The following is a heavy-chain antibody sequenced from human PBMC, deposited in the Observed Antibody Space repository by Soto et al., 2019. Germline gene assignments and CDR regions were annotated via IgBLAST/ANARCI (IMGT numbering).Heavy chain of an antibody. CDR3: AKMFRPSASGYYPST. CDR1: GFSFSRFA. V-gene: IGHV3-23*01. Sequence: QLLESGGGLVQSGGSLRLSCEASGFSFSRFAMGWVRQAPGKGLELIAVISGNGDKTYYADSVKGRFTISRVTSNSTLFLQMSSLRGEDTAFFYCAKMFRPSASGYYPSTWGQGTLVTVSS. CDR2: ISGNGDKT. J-gene: IGHJ4*03. D-gene: IGHD3-22*01.